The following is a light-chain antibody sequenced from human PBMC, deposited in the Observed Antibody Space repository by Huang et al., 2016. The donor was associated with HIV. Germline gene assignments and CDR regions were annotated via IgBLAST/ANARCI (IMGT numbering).Light chain of an antibody. J-gene: IGKJ1*01. CDR1: QRVSGN. CDR2: GAS. CDR3: QQYNSWPTT. Sequence: EIMMTQSPATLSVSPGERATISCRASQRVSGNLALYHLTPGQAPWLLIYGASTRATVVPARFSASGSGTEFTLTIDSLQSEDFAVYYCQQYNSWPTTFGQGTRMEV. V-gene: IGKV3-15*01.